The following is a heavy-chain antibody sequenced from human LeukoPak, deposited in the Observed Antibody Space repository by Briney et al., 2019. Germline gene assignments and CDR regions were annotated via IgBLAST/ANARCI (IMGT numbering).Heavy chain of an antibody. D-gene: IGHD6-13*01. CDR3: AREGTRIAAENWFDP. CDR2: IRSKAYGGTT. CDR1: GFTFSSYS. V-gene: IGHV3-71*01. J-gene: IGHJ5*02. Sequence: GGSLRLSCAASGFTFSSYSMNWVRQAPGKGLEWVGFIRSKAYGGTTEYAASVKGRFTISRDDSESIAYLQMNSLKTEDTAVYYCAREGTRIAAENWFDPWGQGTLDTVSS.